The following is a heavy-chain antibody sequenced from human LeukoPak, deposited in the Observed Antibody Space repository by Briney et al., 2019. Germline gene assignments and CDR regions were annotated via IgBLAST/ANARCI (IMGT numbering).Heavy chain of an antibody. CDR3: ARWQSSSSGMGY. CDR2: IYYSGST. J-gene: IGHJ4*02. Sequence: SETLSLTCTVSGGSISNYYWSWIRPPPGKGLEWIGYIYYSGSTNYNPSLKSRVTISVDTSKNQFSLKLSSVTAADTAVYYCARWQSSSSGMGYWGQGTLVTVSS. D-gene: IGHD6-6*01. V-gene: IGHV4-59*08. CDR1: GGSISNYY.